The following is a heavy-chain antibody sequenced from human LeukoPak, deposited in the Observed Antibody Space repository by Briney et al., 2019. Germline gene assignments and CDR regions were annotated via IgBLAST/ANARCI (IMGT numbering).Heavy chain of an antibody. V-gene: IGHV4-34*01. D-gene: IGHD6-19*01. CDR3: ARLAVAIDY. Sequence: SETLSLTCAVYGGSFSGYYWSWIRQPPGKGLEWIGEINHSGSTNYNPSLKSRVTIPVDTSKNQFSLKLSSVTAADTAVYYCARLAVAIDYWGQGTLVTVSS. CDR1: GGSFSGYY. J-gene: IGHJ4*02. CDR2: INHSGST.